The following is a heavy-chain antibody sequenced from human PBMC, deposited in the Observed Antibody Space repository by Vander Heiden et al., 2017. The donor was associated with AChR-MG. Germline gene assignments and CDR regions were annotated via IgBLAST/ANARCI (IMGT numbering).Heavy chain of an antibody. V-gene: IGHV4-59*01. Sequence: QVQLQESGPGLVKPSETLSLTCTVSGGSISSYYWSWIRQPPGKGLEWIGYIYYSGSTNYNPSLKSRVTISVDTSKNQFSLKLSSVTAADTAVYYCARHSYGTVPNYWGQGTLVTVSS. CDR2: IYYSGST. J-gene: IGHJ4*02. CDR1: GGSISSYY. D-gene: IGHD5-18*01. CDR3: ARHSYGTVPNY.